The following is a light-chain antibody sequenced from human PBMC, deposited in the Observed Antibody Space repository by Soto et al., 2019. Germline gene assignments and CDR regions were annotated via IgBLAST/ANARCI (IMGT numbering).Light chain of an antibody. J-gene: IGLJ1*01. CDR2: TDN. V-gene: IGLV1-44*01. CDR1: SSNIGSNT. Sequence: QSVLTQPPSASGTPGQRVTISCSGSSSNIGSNTVSWYQLLPGTAPKILISTDNQRPSGVPDRFSGSKSGTSASLAISGLQSEDEADYYCAAWDDSLNGHVFGPGTKVTVL. CDR3: AAWDDSLNGHV.